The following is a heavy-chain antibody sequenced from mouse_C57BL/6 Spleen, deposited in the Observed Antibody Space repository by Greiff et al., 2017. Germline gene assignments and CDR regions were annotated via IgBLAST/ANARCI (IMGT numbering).Heavy chain of an antibody. Sequence: EVQLQQSGAELVRPGASVKLSCTASGFNIKDYYMHWVKQRPEQGLEWIGRIDPEDGDTEYAPKFQGKATMTADTSSNTAYLQLSSLTSEDTVFYYCTTGGLLWFMDYWGQGTSVTVSS. V-gene: IGHV14-1*01. J-gene: IGHJ4*01. D-gene: IGHD2-2*01. CDR3: TTGGLLWFMDY. CDR1: GFNIKDYY. CDR2: IDPEDGDT.